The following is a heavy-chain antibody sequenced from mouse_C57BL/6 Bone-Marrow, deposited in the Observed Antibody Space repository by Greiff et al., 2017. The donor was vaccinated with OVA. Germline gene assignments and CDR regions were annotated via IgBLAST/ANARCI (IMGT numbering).Heavy chain of an antibody. CDR2: ISNGGGST. CDR1: GFTFSDYY. D-gene: IGHD1-1*01. Sequence: DVMLVESGGGLVQPGGSLKLSCAASGFTFSDYYMYWVRQTPEKRLEWVAYISNGGGSTYYPDPVKGRFTISRENAKNTLYLQLSRRQSEDTAMYYCARKDYGSSCSFDYWGQGTTLTVSS. J-gene: IGHJ2*01. CDR3: ARKDYGSSCSFDY. V-gene: IGHV5-12*01.